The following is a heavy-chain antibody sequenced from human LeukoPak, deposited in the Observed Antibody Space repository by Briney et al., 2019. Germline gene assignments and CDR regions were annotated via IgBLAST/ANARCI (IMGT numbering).Heavy chain of an antibody. J-gene: IGHJ4*02. CDR3: ARVYSSSWYPDY. V-gene: IGHV4-59*01. CDR1: GGSISSYY. Sequence: KPSETLSLTCTVSGGSISSYYWSWIRQPPGKGLEWIGYIYYSESTNYNPSLKSRVTISVDTSKNQFSLKLTSVTAADTAVYYCARVYSSSWYPDYWGQGTLVTVSS. CDR2: IYYSEST. D-gene: IGHD6-13*01.